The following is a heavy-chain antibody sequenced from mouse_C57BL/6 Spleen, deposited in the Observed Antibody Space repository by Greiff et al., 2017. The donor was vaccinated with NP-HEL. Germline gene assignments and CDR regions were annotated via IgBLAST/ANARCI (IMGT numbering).Heavy chain of an antibody. CDR2: IYPGDGDT. CDR1: GYAFSSSW. V-gene: IGHV1-82*01. J-gene: IGHJ4*01. D-gene: IGHD4-1*01. CDR3: ARWGLGGYYYAMDY. Sequence: VQLVESGPELVKPGASVKISCKASGYAFSSSWMNWVKQRPGKGLEWIGRIYPGDGDTNYNGKFKGKATLTADKSSSTAYMQLSSLTSEDSAVYFCARWGLGGYYYAMDYWGQGTSVTVSS.